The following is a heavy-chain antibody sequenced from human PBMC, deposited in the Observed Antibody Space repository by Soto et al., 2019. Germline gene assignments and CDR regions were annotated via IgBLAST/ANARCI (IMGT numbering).Heavy chain of an antibody. CDR3: ARAKDRAELGGNYYYIMDV. Sequence: QVQLVQSGTEVRKPGSSVKVSCKAPGGSFSTYAISWVRQAPGQGLEWMGGIIPIFDKPDYGQKFQGRLTSTADESTTTAYMELSNLRSEDTAMYYCARAKDRAELGGNYYYIMDVWGQGTTVAVSS. J-gene: IGHJ6*02. V-gene: IGHV1-69*12. D-gene: IGHD1-26*01. CDR2: IIPIFDKP. CDR1: GGSFSTYA.